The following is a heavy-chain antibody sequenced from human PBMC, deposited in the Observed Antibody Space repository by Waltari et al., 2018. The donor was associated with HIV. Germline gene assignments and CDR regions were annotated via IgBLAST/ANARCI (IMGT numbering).Heavy chain of an antibody. CDR3: AKLDRGYDY. D-gene: IGHD3-10*01. CDR2: IYHRGGT. V-gene: IGHV4-38-2*01. Sequence: QVQLQESGPGLVKPSETLSLTCAVSGYSISSGYYWGWIRPPPGKVLECIGSIYHRGGTYANPPLKSEVTISVDTTKNQFSLKLSSVTAADTAVYYWAKLDRGYDYWGQGTLVTVSS. CDR1: GYSISSGYY. J-gene: IGHJ4*02.